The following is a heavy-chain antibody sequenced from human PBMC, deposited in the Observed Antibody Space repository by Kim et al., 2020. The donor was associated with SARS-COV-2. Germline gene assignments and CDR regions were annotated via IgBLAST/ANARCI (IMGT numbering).Heavy chain of an antibody. D-gene: IGHD5-18*01. V-gene: IGHV4-34*01. J-gene: IGHJ5*02. CDR2: INHSGST. CDR1: GGSFSGYY. Sequence: SETLSLTCAVYGGSFSGYYWSWIRQPPGKGLEWIGEINHSGSTNYNPSLKSRVTISVDTSKNQFSLKLSSVTAADTAVYYCARGRRTRGIQLGNTRYNWFDPWGQGTLVTVSS. CDR3: ARGRRTRGIQLGNTRYNWFDP.